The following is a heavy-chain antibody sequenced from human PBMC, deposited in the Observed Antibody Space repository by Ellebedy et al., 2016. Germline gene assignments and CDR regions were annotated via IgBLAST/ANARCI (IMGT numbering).Heavy chain of an antibody. CDR1: GYTFNGYY. D-gene: IGHD1-7*01. V-gene: IGHV1-2*02. CDR3: AREAGTTDAFDI. Sequence: ASVKVSCXASGYTFNGYYMHWVRQAPGQGLEWMGWINPNSGGTNYAQKFQGRVTMTRDTSISTAYMELSRLRSDDTAVYYCAREAGTTDAFDIWGQGTMVTVSS. J-gene: IGHJ3*02. CDR2: INPNSGGT.